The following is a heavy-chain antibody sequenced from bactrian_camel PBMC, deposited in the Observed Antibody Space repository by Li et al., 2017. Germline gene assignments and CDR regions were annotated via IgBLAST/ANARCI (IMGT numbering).Heavy chain of an antibody. CDR1: GDTFLNSC. J-gene: IGHJ4*01. D-gene: IGHD2*01. V-gene: IGHV3S53*01. Sequence: VQLVESGGGSVQAGGSLTLSCFGSGDTFLNSCMGWFRQVPGNEREPLASIDSDGRTSVADSVKGRFTISQDGAKNTLYLHMNNLKPEDTAVYFCAQARGKRTQCSGGRCYPSLRENDFDLWGQGTQVTVS. CDR3: AQARGKRTQCSGGRCYPSLRENDFDL. CDR2: IDSDGRT.